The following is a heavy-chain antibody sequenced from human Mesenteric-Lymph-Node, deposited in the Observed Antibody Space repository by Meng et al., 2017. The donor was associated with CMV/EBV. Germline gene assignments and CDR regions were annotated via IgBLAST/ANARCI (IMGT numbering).Heavy chain of an antibody. CDR3: CGYSLIAARQPCGY. Sequence: SETLSLTCTVSGDSISSSTYYWGWIRQPPGKGLEWIANMYYAGSTYYNSSLRGRVTISVDTSKNQFSLKLSSVTAADTAVYYCCGYSLIAARQPCGYWGQGTLVTVSS. J-gene: IGHJ4*02. CDR2: MYYAGST. V-gene: IGHV4-39*01. D-gene: IGHD6-6*01. CDR1: GDSISSSTYY.